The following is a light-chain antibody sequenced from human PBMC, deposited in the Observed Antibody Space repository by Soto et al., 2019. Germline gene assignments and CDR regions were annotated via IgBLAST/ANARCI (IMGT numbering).Light chain of an antibody. CDR2: AAS. Sequence: DIQMTQSPSSLSASVGDRVTITCRASQAISTFLNWYQHKPGRGPKLLIHAASTLQNGVSSRFSGGGSGTDFTLTISNLQPEDFATYYCQHISSKPTFGQGTKVDIK. J-gene: IGKJ1*01. V-gene: IGKV1-39*01. CDR1: QAISTF. CDR3: QHISSKPT.